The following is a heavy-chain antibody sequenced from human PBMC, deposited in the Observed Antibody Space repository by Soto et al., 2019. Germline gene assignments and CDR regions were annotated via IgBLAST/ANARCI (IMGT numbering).Heavy chain of an antibody. CDR1: GCSIIEYF. J-gene: IGHJ6*01. CDR3: ARYGDDGSGSPYPDRCGAGNPVIVDSGMD. D-gene: IGHD3-10*01. CDR2: IYYLGST. Sequence: TLSLTCIFSGCSIIEYFWSWILQSPGQGLEWIGYIYYLGSTDYNPSLKSRVTISVDTSKRQFSLRLASVTAADTAVYYCARYGDDGSGSPYPDRCGAGNPVIVDSGMD. V-gene: IGHV4-59*01.